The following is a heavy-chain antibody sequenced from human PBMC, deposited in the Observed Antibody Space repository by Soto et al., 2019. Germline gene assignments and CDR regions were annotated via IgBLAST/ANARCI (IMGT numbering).Heavy chain of an antibody. J-gene: IGHJ2*01. CDR1: EFTFSRYD. D-gene: IGHD3-10*01. CDR3: ARDATYGSGRGPDWYFDL. V-gene: IGHV3-13*04. CDR2: IGTTGDT. Sequence: EVQLVESGGGLVQPGGSLRLSCAASEFTFSRYDMHWVRQATGKGLEWVSAIGTTGDTYYPGSVKGRFTISREDAKNSLYLQMNSLGAGDTAVYYCARDATYGSGRGPDWYFDLWGRGTLVAVSS.